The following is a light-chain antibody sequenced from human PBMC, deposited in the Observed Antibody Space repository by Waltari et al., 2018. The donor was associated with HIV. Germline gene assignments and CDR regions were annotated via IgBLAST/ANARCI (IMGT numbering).Light chain of an antibody. CDR3: QQYGSSPPLYT. CDR1: QSVSSTY. Sequence: EIVLTQSPGTLSLSPGERATLSCRTSQSVSSTYVAWSQQRPGQAPRLLIYGASSRATGIPDRFSGSGSGTDFTLTINRLEPEDFAVYYCQQYGSSPPLYTFGQGTKLEIK. J-gene: IGKJ2*01. V-gene: IGKV3-20*01. CDR2: GAS.